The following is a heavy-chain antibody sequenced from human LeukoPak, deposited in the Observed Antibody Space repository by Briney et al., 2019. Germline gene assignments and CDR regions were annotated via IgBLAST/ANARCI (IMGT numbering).Heavy chain of an antibody. D-gene: IGHD1-26*01. Sequence: GGSLRLSCAASGFTFSSYALHWVCQAPGKGLEWVAVISYDGSIRYYGDSVKGRFTISRDNSKNTLYLQMNSLRAEDTAVYYCARDPYSGGYSSYYYYYMDVWGKGTTVTVSS. CDR2: ISYDGSIR. J-gene: IGHJ6*03. V-gene: IGHV3-30*04. CDR3: ARDPYSGGYSSYYYYYMDV. CDR1: GFTFSSYA.